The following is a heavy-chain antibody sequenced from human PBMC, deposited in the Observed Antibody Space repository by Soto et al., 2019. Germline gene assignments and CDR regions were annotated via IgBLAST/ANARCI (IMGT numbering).Heavy chain of an antibody. Sequence: EVQLLESGGGLVQPGGSLRLSCAASGFTFSSYAMHWVRQAPGKGLEWVSAISGSGGTTYYADSVKGPFTISRDNSKDTMNLQINSMTVEDTALYYCAKAGTTETTRHFAYWVQGTLVTVSS. V-gene: IGHV3-23*01. CDR1: GFTFSSYA. J-gene: IGHJ4*02. CDR3: AKAGTTETTRHFAY. D-gene: IGHD1-1*01. CDR2: ISGSGGTT.